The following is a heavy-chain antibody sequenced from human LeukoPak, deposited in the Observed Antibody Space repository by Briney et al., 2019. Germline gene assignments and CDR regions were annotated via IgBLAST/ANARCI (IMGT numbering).Heavy chain of an antibody. J-gene: IGHJ4*02. CDR1: GFTFDDYA. CDR2: ISWNSGSI. D-gene: IGHD6-19*01. Sequence: GGSLRLSCAASGFTFDDYAMHWVRQAPGKGLEWVSGISWNSGSIGYADSVKGRFTISRDNAKNSLYLQMNSLRAEDTALYYCAKGGRGSSGWTGVDYWGQGTLVTVSS. CDR3: AKGGRGSSGWTGVDY. V-gene: IGHV3-9*01.